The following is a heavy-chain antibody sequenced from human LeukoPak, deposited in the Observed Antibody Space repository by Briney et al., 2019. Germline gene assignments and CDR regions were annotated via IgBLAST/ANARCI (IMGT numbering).Heavy chain of an antibody. CDR1: GFTFSSYA. D-gene: IGHD2-2*01. Sequence: PGGSLRLSCAASGFTFSSYAMSWVRQAPGKGLEWVSAISGCGGSTYYADSVKGRFTISRDNSKNTLYLQMNSLRAEDTAVYYCAIGIQIVVVPAAAADYWGQGTLVTVSS. J-gene: IGHJ4*02. CDR2: ISGCGGST. V-gene: IGHV3-23*01. CDR3: AIGIQIVVVPAAAADY.